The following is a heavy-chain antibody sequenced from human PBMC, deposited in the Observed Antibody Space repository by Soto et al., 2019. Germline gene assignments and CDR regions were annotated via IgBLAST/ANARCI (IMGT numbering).Heavy chain of an antibody. D-gene: IGHD1-26*01. CDR2: INVISTYT. CDR1: GFTFGGHY. V-gene: IGHV3-11*06. J-gene: IGHJ4*02. CDR3: ARVQGSGSYQPLDY. Sequence: QVQLVESVGGVVNLGGSRRLAGSAYGFTFGGHYMSWIRQAPGKGLEWLSYINVISTYTNYADSVKGRFTIARDNVKSSLYLQMHSLRAEDTAVYYCARVQGSGSYQPLDYWGPGTLVTVSS.